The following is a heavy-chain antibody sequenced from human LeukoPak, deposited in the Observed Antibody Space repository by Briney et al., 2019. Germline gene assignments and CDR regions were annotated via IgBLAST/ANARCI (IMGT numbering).Heavy chain of an antibody. J-gene: IGHJ4*02. V-gene: IGHV3-21*01. Sequence: GGSLRLSCAVSGFTFSSSYMNWVRQAPGKGLEWVSSISSSSSYIYYADSVKGRFTISRDNAKNSLYLQMNSLRAEDTAVYYCARDAGIAAAGPNFDYWGQGTLVTVSS. CDR2: ISSSSSYI. CDR1: GFTFSSSY. D-gene: IGHD6-13*01. CDR3: ARDAGIAAAGPNFDY.